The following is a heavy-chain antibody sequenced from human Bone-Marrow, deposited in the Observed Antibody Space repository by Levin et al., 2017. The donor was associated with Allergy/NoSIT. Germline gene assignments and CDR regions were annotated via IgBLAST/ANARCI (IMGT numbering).Heavy chain of an antibody. J-gene: IGHJ6*04. CDR2: IHYRVTT. V-gene: IGHV4-39*01. D-gene: IGHD2-2*01. Sequence: PSETLSLTCTVSGGSISDNTYYWGWIRQPPGKGLEWIGSIHYRVTTNYNPSLKSRVTISGDTSKNQFSLKLSSVTAADTAVYYCARQVPDSGYPRFADVWGKGTTVIVSS. CDR1: GGSISDNTYY. CDR3: ARQVPDSGYPRFADV.